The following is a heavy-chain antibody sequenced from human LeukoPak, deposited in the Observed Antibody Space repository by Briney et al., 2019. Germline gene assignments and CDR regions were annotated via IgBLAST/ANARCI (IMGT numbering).Heavy chain of an antibody. CDR1: GFTFSNYW. CDR3: ARVKDFWSGYYDY. J-gene: IGHJ4*02. Sequence: GGSLRLSCAASGFTFSNYWMHWVRQAPGKGLVWVSRINSDGSSTSYADSVKGRFTISRDNAKNTLYLQMNSLRAEDTAVYYCARVKDFWSGYYDYWGQGTLVTVSS. CDR2: INSDGSST. V-gene: IGHV3-74*01. D-gene: IGHD3-3*01.